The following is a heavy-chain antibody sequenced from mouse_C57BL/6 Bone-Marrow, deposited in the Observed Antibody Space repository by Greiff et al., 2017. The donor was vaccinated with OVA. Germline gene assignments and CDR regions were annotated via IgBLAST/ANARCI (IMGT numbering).Heavy chain of an antibody. CDR2: IWGDGST. CDR3: AKPGGYGSSYGWYFDV. CDR1: GFSLTSYG. V-gene: IGHV2-3*01. Sequence: VKLVESGPGLVAPSQRLSITCTVSGFSLTSYGVSWVRQPPGKGLEWLGVIWGDGSTNYHSALRSRLSISKYNSKGQVCVKLNSRQTDDTATDYCAKPGGYGSSYGWYFDVWGTGTTVTVSS. J-gene: IGHJ1*03. D-gene: IGHD1-1*01.